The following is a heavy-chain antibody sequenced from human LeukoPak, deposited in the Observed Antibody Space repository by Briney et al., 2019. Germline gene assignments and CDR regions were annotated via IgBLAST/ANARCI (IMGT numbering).Heavy chain of an antibody. J-gene: IGHJ3*02. D-gene: IGHD3-9*01. CDR3: ARYGPGSTLFYGFDI. V-gene: IGHV4-59*01. CDR2: IYYSGST. CDR1: GGSINGYY. Sequence: SETLSLTCTVSGGSINGYYWSWIRQPPGKGLEWIGYIYYSGSTSYNPSLKSRVTISLDTSRNQFSLRLSSVTAADTAVYYCARYGPGSTLFYGFDIWGQGTMVTVSS.